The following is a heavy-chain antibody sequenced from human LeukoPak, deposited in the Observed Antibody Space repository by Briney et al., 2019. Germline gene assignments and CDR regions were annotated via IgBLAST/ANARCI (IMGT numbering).Heavy chain of an antibody. CDR3: AKGGIHRGYYYYYMDV. V-gene: IGHV3-9*01. Sequence: GGSLRLSCAASGFTFDDYAMHWVRQAPGKGLEWVSGINWSSDRIGYADSVKGRFTISRDNAKKSLYLQMNSLRAEDTALYYCAKGGIHRGYYYYYMDVWGKGTTVTISS. J-gene: IGHJ6*03. CDR1: GFTFDDYA. CDR2: INWSSDRI. D-gene: IGHD6-13*01.